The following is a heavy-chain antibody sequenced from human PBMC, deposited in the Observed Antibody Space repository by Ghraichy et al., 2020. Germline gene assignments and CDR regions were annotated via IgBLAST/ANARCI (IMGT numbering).Heavy chain of an antibody. CDR1: GFTFSDYY. J-gene: IGHJ4*02. CDR3: ARKRSARYFDY. D-gene: IGHD6-6*01. Sequence: GGSLRLSCAASGFTFSDYYMSWIRQAPGKGLEWISYITNSGSAIYYADSVKGRFSISRDNTKNSLYLQMNSLRAEDTAVYYCARKRSARYFDYWGQGTLVTVSS. V-gene: IGHV3-11*01. CDR2: ITNSGSAI.